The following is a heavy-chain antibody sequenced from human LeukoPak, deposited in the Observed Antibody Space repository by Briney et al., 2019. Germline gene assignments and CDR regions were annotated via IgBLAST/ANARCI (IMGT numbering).Heavy chain of an antibody. V-gene: IGHV3-23*01. Sequence: GGSLRLSCAISGFTFSGCELTWVRQAPGKGLEWISYISRSGNTIYYADSVKGRFTISRDNSKNTLYLQMNSLRAEDTAVYYCAKDSVIRYYYDSSAPDYWGQGTLVTVSS. CDR2: ISRSGNTI. CDR3: AKDSVIRYYYDSSAPDY. J-gene: IGHJ4*02. CDR1: GFTFSGCE. D-gene: IGHD3-22*01.